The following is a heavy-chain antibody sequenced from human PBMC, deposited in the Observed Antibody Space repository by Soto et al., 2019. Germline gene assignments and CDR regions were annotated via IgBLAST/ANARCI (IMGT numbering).Heavy chain of an antibody. Sequence: TSETLSLICSVSGGSISSYYWSWIRQPAGKGLEWIGRIYTSGSTNYNPSLKSRVTMSVDTSKNQFSLKLSSVTAADTAVYYCARLLASYDFWTRFDPWGQGTLVTVSS. D-gene: IGHD3-3*01. V-gene: IGHV4-4*07. CDR2: IYTSGST. CDR3: ARLLASYDFWTRFDP. J-gene: IGHJ5*02. CDR1: GGSISSYY.